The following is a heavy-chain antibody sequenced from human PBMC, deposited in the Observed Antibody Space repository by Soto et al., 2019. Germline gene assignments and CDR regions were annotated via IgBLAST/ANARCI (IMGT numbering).Heavy chain of an antibody. D-gene: IGHD3-16*01. J-gene: IGHJ4*02. V-gene: IGHV3-48*03. CDR1: GFTFSSYE. Sequence: GGSLRLSCAASGFTFSSYEMNWVRQAPGKGLEWVSYISSSGSTIYYADSVKGRFTISRDNAKNSLYLQMNSLRAEDTAVYYCARDSGYSSAYWEHYFDYWGQGTLVTVS. CDR3: ARDSGYSSAYWEHYFDY. CDR2: ISSSGSTI.